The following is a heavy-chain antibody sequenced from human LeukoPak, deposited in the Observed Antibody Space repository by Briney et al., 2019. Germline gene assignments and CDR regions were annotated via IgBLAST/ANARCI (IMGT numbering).Heavy chain of an antibody. J-gene: IGHJ4*02. CDR1: GIDLSPYW. D-gene: IGHD6-19*01. Sequence: GGSLRLSCAASGIDLSPYWMHWVRQGPGKGLVWVSRIQTDGTTTNYADSVRGRFTISRDNTKNMIYLQMNSLRADDTAMYYCARGTLYSGWSYYFDYWGQGSQVTVSS. CDR3: ARGTLYSGWSYYFDY. CDR2: IQTDGTTT. V-gene: IGHV3-74*01.